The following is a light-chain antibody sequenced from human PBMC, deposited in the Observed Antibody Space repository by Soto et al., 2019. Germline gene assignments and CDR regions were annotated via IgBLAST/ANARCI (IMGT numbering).Light chain of an antibody. CDR3: QSYDSSLSGSV. V-gene: IGLV1-40*01. J-gene: IGLJ7*01. Sequence: QPVLTQPLSVSGAPGQRVTISCTGSSSNIGAGYDVHWYQQLPGTAPKLLIYSNTNRPSGVPDRFSGSKSGTSASLAITGLQAEDEADYYCQSYDSSLSGSVFGGGTQLTVL. CDR1: SSNIGAGYD. CDR2: SNT.